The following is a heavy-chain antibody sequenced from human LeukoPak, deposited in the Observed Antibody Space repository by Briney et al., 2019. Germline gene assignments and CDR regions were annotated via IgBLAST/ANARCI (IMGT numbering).Heavy chain of an antibody. V-gene: IGHV1-2*02. J-gene: IGHJ4*02. CDR2: INLNSGGT. CDR3: ARVRLGYYYDSSGYYHFDY. Sequence: GASVKVSCKASGYTFTGYYMHWVRPAPGQGLAWMGWINLNSGGTNYAQKFQGRVTMTRDTSISTAYIELSTLRSDDTAVYYCARVRLGYYYDSSGYYHFDYWGQGTLGTVSS. CDR1: GYTFTGYY. D-gene: IGHD3-22*01.